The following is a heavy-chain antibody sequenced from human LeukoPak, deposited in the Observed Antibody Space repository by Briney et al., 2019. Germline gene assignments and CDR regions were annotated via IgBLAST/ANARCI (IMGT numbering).Heavy chain of an antibody. CDR1: GGSFSGFY. Sequence: SETLSLTCAVYGGSFSGFYWSWIRQPPEKGLEWIGEINHIGGTNYNPSPKSRVTMSVDMSKNQFSLKLRSVTAADTAVYYCARDVVAARGSFDYWGQGTLVTVSS. CDR2: INHIGGT. V-gene: IGHV4-34*01. CDR3: ARDVVAARGSFDY. J-gene: IGHJ4*02. D-gene: IGHD2-2*01.